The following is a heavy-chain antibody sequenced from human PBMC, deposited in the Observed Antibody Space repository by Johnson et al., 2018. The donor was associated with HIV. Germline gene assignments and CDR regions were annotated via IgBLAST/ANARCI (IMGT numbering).Heavy chain of an antibody. CDR1: GFTFISYG. CDR3: ARGPKNPGLDAFDI. V-gene: IGHV3-30*03. D-gene: IGHD1-14*01. Sequence: QVQLVASGGGVVQPGSSLRLSCAASGFTFISYGMNWVRQAPGKGLEWVAVISYDGSDKYYADSVKGRFTISRDNSKNTLYLQMNSLKTEDTAVYYCARGPKNPGLDAFDIWGQGTMVTVSS. CDR2: ISYDGSDK. J-gene: IGHJ3*02.